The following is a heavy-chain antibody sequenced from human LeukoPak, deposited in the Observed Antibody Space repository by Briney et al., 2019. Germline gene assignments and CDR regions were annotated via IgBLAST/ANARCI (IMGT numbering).Heavy chain of an antibody. Sequence: GSLRLSCAASGFTFTTYSMNWVRQAPGKGLEWVSSISSTSDYIYYADSLKGRFTISRDNAKNSLYLQMNSLRAEDTAVYYCAREEEDYYDSGTYYFDFWGQGTLVTVSS. V-gene: IGHV3-21*01. CDR2: ISSTSDYI. D-gene: IGHD3-10*01. CDR3: AREEEDYYDSGTYYFDF. J-gene: IGHJ4*02. CDR1: GFTFTTYS.